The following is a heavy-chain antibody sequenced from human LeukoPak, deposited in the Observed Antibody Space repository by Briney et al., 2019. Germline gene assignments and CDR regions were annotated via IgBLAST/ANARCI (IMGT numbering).Heavy chain of an antibody. Sequence: GGSLRLSCAASGFTFSSYGMHWVRQAPGKGLEWVAVISYDGSNKYYADSVKGRFTISRDNAKNSLYLQMNSLRAEDTAVYYCARNRNWAESRYYDYWGQGTLVTVSS. CDR1: GFTFSSYG. V-gene: IGHV3-30*03. CDR2: ISYDGSNK. CDR3: ARNRNWAESRYYDY. D-gene: IGHD1-14*01. J-gene: IGHJ4*02.